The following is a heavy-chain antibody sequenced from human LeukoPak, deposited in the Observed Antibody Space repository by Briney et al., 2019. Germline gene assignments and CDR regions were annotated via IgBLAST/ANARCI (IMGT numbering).Heavy chain of an antibody. J-gene: IGHJ6*02. D-gene: IGHD1-20*01. V-gene: IGHV1-69*13. CDR1: GGTFSSYA. Sequence: SVKVSCKASGGTFSSYAISWVRQAPGQGLEWMGGIIPIFGTANYAQKFQGRVTITADESTSTAYMELSSLRSEDTAVYYCARDLTPYNRNDVQVRDYYYGMDVWGQGTTVTVSS. CDR3: ARDLTPYNRNDVQVRDYYYGMDV. CDR2: IIPIFGTA.